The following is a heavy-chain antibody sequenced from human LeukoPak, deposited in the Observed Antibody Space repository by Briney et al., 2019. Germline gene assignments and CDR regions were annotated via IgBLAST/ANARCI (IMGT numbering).Heavy chain of an antibody. CDR1: GFTFSDYY. J-gene: IGHJ4*02. CDR2: ISSSGSTI. Sequence: PGGSLRLSCAASGFTFSDYYMSWIRQAPGKGLEWVSYISSSGSTIYYADSVKGRFTISRDNAKNSLCLQMNSLRAEDTAVYYCASLCGGSCYRGYYFDYWGQGTLVTVSS. CDR3: ASLCGGSCYRGYYFDY. V-gene: IGHV3-11*01. D-gene: IGHD2-15*01.